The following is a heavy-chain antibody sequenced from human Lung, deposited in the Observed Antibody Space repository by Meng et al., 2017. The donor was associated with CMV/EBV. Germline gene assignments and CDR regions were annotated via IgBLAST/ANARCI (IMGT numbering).Heavy chain of an antibody. Sequence: GGSLRLXXAASGFTFSSYGMHWVRQAPGKGLEWVAVIWYDGSNKYYADSVKGRFTISRDNSKNTLYLQMNSLRAEDTAVYYCAKWIGGSNYYGMDVWGQGTMVTVSS. V-gene: IGHV3-33*06. CDR3: AKWIGGSNYYGMDV. CDR1: GFTFSSYG. D-gene: IGHD2-15*01. J-gene: IGHJ6*02. CDR2: IWYDGSNK.